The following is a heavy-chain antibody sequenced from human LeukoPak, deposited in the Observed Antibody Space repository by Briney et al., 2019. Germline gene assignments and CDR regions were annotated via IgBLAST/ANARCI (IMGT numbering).Heavy chain of an antibody. Sequence: SVKGRFTISRDNAKNSLYLQMNSLRAEDTAVYYCARVRGHGGYYLDYWGQGTLVTVSS. V-gene: IGHV3-11*06. J-gene: IGHJ4*02. CDR3: ARVRGHGGYYLDY.